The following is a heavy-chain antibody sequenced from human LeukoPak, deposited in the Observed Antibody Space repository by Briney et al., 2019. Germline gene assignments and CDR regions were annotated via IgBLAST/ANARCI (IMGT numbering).Heavy chain of an antibody. V-gene: IGHV3-11*04. D-gene: IGHD2-21*02. Sequence: GGSLRLSCAASGFTFSDYYMSWIRQAPGKGLEWVSYISSSGSTIYYADSVKGRFTISRDNAKNSLYLQMNSLRAEDTAVYYCAKDRAREAYCGGDCYSPPDYWGQGTLVTVSS. CDR2: ISSSGSTI. CDR3: AKDRAREAYCGGDCYSPPDY. J-gene: IGHJ4*02. CDR1: GFTFSDYY.